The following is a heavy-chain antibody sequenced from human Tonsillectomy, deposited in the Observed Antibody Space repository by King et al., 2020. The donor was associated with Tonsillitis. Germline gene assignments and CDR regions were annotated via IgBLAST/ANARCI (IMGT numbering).Heavy chain of an antibody. D-gene: IGHD2-15*01. J-gene: IGHJ6*02. CDR1: GFSFSTSGVA. CDR3: AHQLAPTLLYYYGMDV. Sequence: ITLKESGPTLVRPTQTLTLTCTFSGFSFSTSGVAVGWIRQPPGKALEWLALIYWDDDQRYNQSLKSRLTITKGTSKKQVVITMTNMDPVDTATYYCAHQLAPTLLYYYGMDVWGPGTTVTVSS. V-gene: IGHV2-5*02. CDR2: IYWDDDQ.